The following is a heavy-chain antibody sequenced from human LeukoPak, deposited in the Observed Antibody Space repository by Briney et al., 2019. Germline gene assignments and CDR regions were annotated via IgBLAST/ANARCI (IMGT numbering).Heavy chain of an antibody. Sequence: GGSLRLSCAASGFPFSSYGMSWVRQAPGKGLEWVSGISWNSGSIGYADSVKGRFTISRDNAKNSLYLQMNSLRGEDMAVYYCARDYYGSGVDYWGQGTLVTVSS. V-gene: IGHV3-9*03. CDR2: ISWNSGSI. CDR3: ARDYYGSGVDY. D-gene: IGHD3-10*01. J-gene: IGHJ4*02. CDR1: GFPFSSYG.